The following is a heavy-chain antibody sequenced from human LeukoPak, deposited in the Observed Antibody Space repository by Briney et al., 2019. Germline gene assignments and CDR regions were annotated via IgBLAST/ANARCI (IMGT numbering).Heavy chain of an antibody. D-gene: IGHD3-3*01. CDR2: IIPIFGTA. CDR3: AISEITYYDFWSGYTGLSC. V-gene: IGHV1-69*05. Sequence: GSSVTVSCTASGGTFSSYAISWVRQAPGQGLEWMGGIIPIFGTANYAQKFQGRVTITTDEATSTAYMELSSLRSEDTAVYYCAISEITYYDFWSGYTGLSCWGQGTLVTVSS. CDR1: GGTFSSYA. J-gene: IGHJ4*02.